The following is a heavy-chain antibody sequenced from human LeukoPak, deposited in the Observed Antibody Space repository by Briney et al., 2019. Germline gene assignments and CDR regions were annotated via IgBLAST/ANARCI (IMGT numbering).Heavy chain of an antibody. Sequence: ASVKVSCKASGHTFTSSGISWVRQAPGQGLEWMGWISTHDVNTKYAQKLQGRVTLTTDTSTSTAYMELRSLRSDDTAVYYCATDLGYCSSTTCDTFDYWGQGTLITVSS. J-gene: IGHJ4*02. CDR3: ATDLGYCSSTTCDTFDY. D-gene: IGHD2-2*01. CDR1: GHTFTSSG. V-gene: IGHV1-18*01. CDR2: ISTHDVNT.